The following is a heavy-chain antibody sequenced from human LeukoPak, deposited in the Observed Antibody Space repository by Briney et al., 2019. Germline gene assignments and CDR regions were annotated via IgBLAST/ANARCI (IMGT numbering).Heavy chain of an antibody. CDR3: AREGGSNYYYYMDV. V-gene: IGHV3-48*03. D-gene: IGHD3-16*01. CDR2: ISSSGSTI. CDR1: GFTFSSYE. J-gene: IGHJ6*03. Sequence: GGSLRLSCAASGFTFSSYEMNWVRQAPGKGLEWVSYISSSGSTIYYADSVKGRFTISRDNAKNSLYLQMNSLRAEDTAVYYCAREGGSNYYYYMDVWGKGTPVTVSS.